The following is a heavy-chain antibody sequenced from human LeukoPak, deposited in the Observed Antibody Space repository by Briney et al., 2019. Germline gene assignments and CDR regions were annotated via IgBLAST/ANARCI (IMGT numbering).Heavy chain of an antibody. D-gene: IGHD1-26*01. CDR2: IYYRGVT. CDR3: ASETGSYSPFDF. V-gene: IGHV4-34*01. Sequence: PSETLSLTCAVYGGSFSGYYWGWIRQPPGKGPEWIGNIYYRGVTYYNPSLKSRVTISTDTSKNHFSLRLSSVTAADTAVYYCASETGSYSPFDFWGQGTLVTVSS. J-gene: IGHJ4*02. CDR1: GGSFSGYY.